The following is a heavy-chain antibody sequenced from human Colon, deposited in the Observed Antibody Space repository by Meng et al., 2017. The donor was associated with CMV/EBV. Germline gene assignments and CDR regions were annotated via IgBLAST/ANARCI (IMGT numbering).Heavy chain of an antibody. V-gene: IGHV4-39*07. CDR3: ARGPITGGYTHAHSFDY. CDR2: IHYRSRN. Sequence: SFGSSGYHWCWMRQAPGNGLEGWGNIHYRSRNYYTTSLESRFTRSLETARNQFSLKLNSVTAANTAVYYCARGPITGGYTHAHSFDYWGQGTLVTVSS. CDR1: SFGSSGYH. J-gene: IGHJ4*02. D-gene: IGHD7-27*01.